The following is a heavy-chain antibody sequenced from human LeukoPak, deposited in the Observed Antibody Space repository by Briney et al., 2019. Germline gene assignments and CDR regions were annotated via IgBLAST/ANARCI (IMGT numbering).Heavy chain of an antibody. D-gene: IGHD3-10*01. Sequence: PGGSLRLSCAASGFSFSDHYMEWVRQAPGKGLEWVGRIRKKVNSYTTEYAASVKGRFTISRDDSKNSLYLQMNSLKTEDTAVYYCTGNYYGSGSYADFDYWGQGTLVTVSS. V-gene: IGHV3-72*01. CDR1: GFSFSDHY. CDR2: IRKKVNSYTT. J-gene: IGHJ4*02. CDR3: TGNYYGSGSYADFDY.